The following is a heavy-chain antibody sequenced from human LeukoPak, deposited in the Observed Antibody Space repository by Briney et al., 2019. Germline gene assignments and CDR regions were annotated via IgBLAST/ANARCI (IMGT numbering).Heavy chain of an antibody. CDR1: GGSISSGGYY. J-gene: IGHJ4*02. V-gene: IGHV3-23*01. D-gene: IGHD1-26*01. CDR3: ATISGSFEYIDY. Sequence: PSETLSLTCTVSGGSISSGGYYWSWVRQAPGKGLEWVSGISGSGGVTYSADSVKGRFTISRDNPKSTLYLQMNSLRAEDTAVYYCATISGSFEYIDYWGQGTLVTVSS. CDR2: ISGSGGVT.